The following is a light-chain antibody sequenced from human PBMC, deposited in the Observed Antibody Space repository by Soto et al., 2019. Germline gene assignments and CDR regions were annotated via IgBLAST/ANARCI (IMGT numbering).Light chain of an antibody. CDR3: QQYNKWPIT. Sequence: PGEGVTLSCRASQSVAGSFLICLQFQPEQAPRLLIFVAFTRATGTPARFSGGGSGTEFTLTISSLQSEDSAFYYCQQYNKWPITFGQGTRLEIK. V-gene: IGKV3D-15*01. CDR2: VAF. J-gene: IGKJ5*01. CDR1: QSVAGSF.